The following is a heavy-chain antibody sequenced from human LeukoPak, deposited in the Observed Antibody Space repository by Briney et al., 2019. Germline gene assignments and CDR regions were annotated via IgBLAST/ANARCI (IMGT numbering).Heavy chain of an antibody. CDR2: IYTSGST. D-gene: IGHD2-2*01. J-gene: IGHJ6*03. V-gene: IGHV4-4*07. Sequence: SETLSLTCTVSGGSISSYYWSWIRQPAGKGLEWIGRIYTSGSTNYNPSLKSRVTMSVDTSKNQFSLKLSSVTAADTAVYYCARAGYCSSTSCYPIYYYYMDVWGKGTTVTVSS. CDR3: ARAGYCSSTSCYPIYYYYMDV. CDR1: GGSISSYY.